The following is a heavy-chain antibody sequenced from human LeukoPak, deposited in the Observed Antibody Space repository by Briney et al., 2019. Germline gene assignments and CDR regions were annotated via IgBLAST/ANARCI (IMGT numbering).Heavy chain of an antibody. CDR1: GYIFTSYA. CDR3: TLYRKFDY. Sequence: ASVKVSCKASGYIFTSYALNWVRQAPGQGLEWMGWISAYNGNTNYAQKLQGRVTMTTDTSTSTAYMELRSLRSDDTAVYYCTLYRKFDYWGQGTLVTVSS. CDR2: ISAYNGNT. D-gene: IGHD2-2*02. V-gene: IGHV1-18*04. J-gene: IGHJ4*02.